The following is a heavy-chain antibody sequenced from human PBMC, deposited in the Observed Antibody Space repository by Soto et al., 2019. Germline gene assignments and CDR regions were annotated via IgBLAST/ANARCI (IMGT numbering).Heavy chain of an antibody. D-gene: IGHD6-13*01. V-gene: IGHV3-74*01. Sequence: PGGSLRLSCAASGFTFCSNWMHWVRQAPGKGLVWVSRIKSDGGITSYADSVKGQFTISRDNAKNTLYLQMNSLRDDDTAVYFCARGISSRYVSFDYWGQGTLVTVSS. CDR1: GFTFCSNW. J-gene: IGHJ4*02. CDR2: IKSDGGIT. CDR3: ARGISSRYVSFDY.